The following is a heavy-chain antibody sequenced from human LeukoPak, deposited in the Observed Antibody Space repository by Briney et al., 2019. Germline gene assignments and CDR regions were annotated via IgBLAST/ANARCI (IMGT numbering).Heavy chain of an antibody. J-gene: IGHJ4*02. V-gene: IGHV4-30-2*01. CDR3: ARAQVVPAAPFDY. CDR1: GGSISSGGYY. Sequence: SETLSLTCTVSGGSISSGGYYWSWIRQPPGKGLEWIGYIYHSGSTYYNPSLKSRVTISVDRSKNQFSLKLSSVTAADTAVYYCARAQVVPAAPFDYWGQGTLVTVSS. D-gene: IGHD2-2*01. CDR2: IYHSGST.